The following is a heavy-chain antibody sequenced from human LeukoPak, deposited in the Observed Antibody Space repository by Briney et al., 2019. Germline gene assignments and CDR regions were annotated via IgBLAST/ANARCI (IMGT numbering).Heavy chain of an antibody. D-gene: IGHD3-22*01. Sequence: GGSLRLSCAASGFTFSSYAMTWVRQAPGKGLQWVSGISASGGSTYYADSVRGRFTISRDNSKNTLYLQMNSLRAEDTAVYYCAKDWYYYDSSGYSDYWGRGTLVTVSS. CDR3: AKDWYYYDSSGYSDY. V-gene: IGHV3-23*01. CDR1: GFTFSSYA. CDR2: ISASGGST. J-gene: IGHJ4*02.